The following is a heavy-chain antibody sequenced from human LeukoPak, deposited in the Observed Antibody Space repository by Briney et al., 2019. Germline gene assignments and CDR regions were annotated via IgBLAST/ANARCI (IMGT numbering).Heavy chain of an antibody. CDR3: AKVSPVYGMDV. J-gene: IGHJ6*02. CDR2: ISWNSGSI. CDR1: GFTFDDYA. Sequence: QSGRSLRLSCAASGFTFDDYAMRWVRQAPGKGLEWVSGISWNSGSIGYADSVKGRFTISRDNAKNSLYLQMNSLRAEDTALYYCAKVSPVYGMDVWGQGTTVTVSS. V-gene: IGHV3-9*01. D-gene: IGHD1-14*01.